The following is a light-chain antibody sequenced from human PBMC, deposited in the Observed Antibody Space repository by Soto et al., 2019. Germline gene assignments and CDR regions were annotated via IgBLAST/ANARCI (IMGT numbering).Light chain of an antibody. CDR3: QQYGSSSWK. V-gene: IGKV3-20*01. CDR1: QSVSSSC. Sequence: EIVLTQSPGTLSLSPGERATLSCRASQSVSSSCLAWYQQKPGQAPRLLIYGASSRATGIPDRFSGSGSGTDFTLTISRLEPEDFAVYYCQQYGSSSWKFGQGTKVELK. J-gene: IGKJ1*01. CDR2: GAS.